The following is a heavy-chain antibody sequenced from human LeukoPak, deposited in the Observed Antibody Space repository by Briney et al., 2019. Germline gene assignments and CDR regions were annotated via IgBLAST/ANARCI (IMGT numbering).Heavy chain of an antibody. CDR1: GFTFSSYS. CDR3: ARGRLGDGYNFGY. D-gene: IGHD5-24*01. Sequence: GGSLRLSCAASGFTFSSYSMNWVRQAPGKGLEWVSYISSSSSSIYYAASVKGRSTISRDNAKNSLYLQMNSLRADDTAVYYCARGRLGDGYNFGYWGQGTLVTVSS. J-gene: IGHJ4*02. CDR2: ISSSSSSI. V-gene: IGHV3-48*01.